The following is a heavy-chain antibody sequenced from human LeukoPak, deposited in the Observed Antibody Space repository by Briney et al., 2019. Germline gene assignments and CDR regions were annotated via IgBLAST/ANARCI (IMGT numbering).Heavy chain of an antibody. J-gene: IGHJ4*02. CDR3: AKYGAPGWSGYLDY. Sequence: GGSLRLSCAASGFTFSNDCVTWGRQAPGKALEWVSSISGSGDSTYYADSVKGRFTISRDNSKNTLYLQMNSLRVEDTAIYYCAKYGAPGWSGYLDYWGQGTLVTVSS. V-gene: IGHV3-23*01. CDR1: GFTFSNDC. CDR2: ISGSGDST. D-gene: IGHD4/OR15-4a*01.